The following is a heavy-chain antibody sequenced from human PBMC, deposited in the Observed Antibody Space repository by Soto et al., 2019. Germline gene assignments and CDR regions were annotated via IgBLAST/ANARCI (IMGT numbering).Heavy chain of an antibody. Sequence: PSETLSLTCTVSGGSISGYYWSWIRQPPGKGLEWIGYMYNTGSTVYNPSFKSRVTISVDKSKSQFSLKLTSVTAADTAVYYCAGLGPPDYCLDVWGQGTTVTVSS. J-gene: IGHJ6*02. V-gene: IGHV4-59*12. CDR2: MYNTGST. CDR1: GGSISGYY. D-gene: IGHD1-26*01. CDR3: AGLGPPDYCLDV.